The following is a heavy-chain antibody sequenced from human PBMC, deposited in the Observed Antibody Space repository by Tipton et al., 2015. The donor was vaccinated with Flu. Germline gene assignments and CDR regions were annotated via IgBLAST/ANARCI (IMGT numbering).Heavy chain of an antibody. J-gene: IGHJ3*02. D-gene: IGHD3-10*01. Sequence: TLSLTCTVSGGSISSYYWSWIRQPPGKGLEWIGSIYYSGSTYYNPSLKSRVTISVDTSKNQFSLKLSSVTAADTAVYYCARPGAFDIWGQGTMVTVSS. V-gene: IGHV4-39*01. CDR2: IYYSGST. CDR1: GGSISSYY. CDR3: ARPGAFDI.